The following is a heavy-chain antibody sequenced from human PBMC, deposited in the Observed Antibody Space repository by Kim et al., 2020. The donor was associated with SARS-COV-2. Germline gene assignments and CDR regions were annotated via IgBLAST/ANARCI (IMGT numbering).Heavy chain of an antibody. CDR2: IIPLFRTA. CDR3: AGGRYSGYDGYFDS. J-gene: IGHJ4*02. Sequence: SVKVSCKASGGTFSSNGISWVRQAPGQGLEWMGGIIPLFRTANYAQKFQGRVTITADESTRTAYMVLSSLRSEDTALYYCAGGRYSGYDGYFDSWGQGTLVTVSS. D-gene: IGHD5-12*01. CDR1: GGTFSSNG. V-gene: IGHV1-69*13.